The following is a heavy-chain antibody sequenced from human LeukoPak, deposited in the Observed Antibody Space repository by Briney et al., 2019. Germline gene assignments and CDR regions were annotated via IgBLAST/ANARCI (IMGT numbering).Heavy chain of an antibody. CDR2: IKTKADNYAT. CDR1: GLTFSVSA. D-gene: IGHD6-25*01. CDR3: THPAYYYNVDV. V-gene: IGHV3-73*01. J-gene: IGHJ6*04. Sequence: GGSLKLSCSASGLTFSVSAIHWVRQASGKGLEWVGRIKTKADNYATAYAASVKGRFTISRDDSTNTAYLQMNSLKTEDTAVYYCTHPAYYYNVDVWGKGTTVTVSS.